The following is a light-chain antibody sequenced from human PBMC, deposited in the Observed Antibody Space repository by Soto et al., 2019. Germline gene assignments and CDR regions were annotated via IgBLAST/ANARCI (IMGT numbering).Light chain of an antibody. Sequence: QSALTQPPSASGSPGQSVTISGTGTSSDVGSYNYVSWYQQHPGKAPKLIIYEVSKRPSGVPDRFSGSKSDNTASLTVSGLQGEDEADYYCSSYAGSNNLVVFGGGTKVTVL. J-gene: IGLJ2*01. V-gene: IGLV2-8*01. CDR2: EVS. CDR1: SSDVGSYNY. CDR3: SSYAGSNNLVV.